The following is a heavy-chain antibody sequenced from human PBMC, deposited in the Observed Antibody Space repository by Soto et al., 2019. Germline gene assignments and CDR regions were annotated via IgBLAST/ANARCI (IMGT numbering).Heavy chain of an antibody. D-gene: IGHD3-22*01. V-gene: IGHV1-46*01. CDR2: INPSGGRT. J-gene: IGHJ4*02. CDR1: GNSFTTYY. CDR3: AGLYHYDSSGYYDY. Sequence: GASVKVSCKASGNSFTTYYMHWVRQAPGQGLEWMGIINPSGGRTTYAQKFHGRVTMTRDTSTSTFHMELSSLTSEDTAVYYCAGLYHYDSSGYYDYWGQGTLVTVSS.